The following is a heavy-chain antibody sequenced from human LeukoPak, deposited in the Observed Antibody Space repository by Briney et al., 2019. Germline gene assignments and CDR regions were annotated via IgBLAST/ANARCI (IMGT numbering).Heavy chain of an antibody. Sequence: PSETLSLTCTVSGGSINSGSYYWNWIRQSAGKGLGWIGHIYSTGTTNCNPSLKSRVTISLDTSKNQFSLNLNSVTAADTAVYYCARCTSTSCYNFDYWGQGTLLTVSS. D-gene: IGHD2-2*02. CDR2: IYSTGTT. CDR3: ARCTSTSCYNFDY. J-gene: IGHJ4*02. CDR1: GGSINSGSYY. V-gene: IGHV4-61*09.